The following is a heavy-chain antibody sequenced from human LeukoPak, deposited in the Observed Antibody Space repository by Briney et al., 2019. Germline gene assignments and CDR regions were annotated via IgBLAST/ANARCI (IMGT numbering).Heavy chain of an antibody. Sequence: GGSLRLSSAAPGFTFRSYGMHLVRQAPGKGLVWVSRINTDGSDTSYADSVKGRFTISRDNAKNTLYLQMNSLRAEDTAVYYCARENPGGIALDAFDMWGQGTMVTVPS. CDR2: INTDGSDT. CDR3: ARENPGGIALDAFDM. J-gene: IGHJ3*02. CDR1: GFTFRSYG. D-gene: IGHD4-23*01. V-gene: IGHV3-74*01.